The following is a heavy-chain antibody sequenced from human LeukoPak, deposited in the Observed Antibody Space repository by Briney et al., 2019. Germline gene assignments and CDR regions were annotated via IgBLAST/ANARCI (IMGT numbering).Heavy chain of an antibody. CDR1: GYSFTSYG. CDR2: ISAYNGNT. D-gene: IGHD5-18*01. Sequence: GASVKVSCKASGYSFTSYGIRWVREAPGQGLEWMGWISAYNGNTNYAQKLQGRVTMTRDISTSTAYMELRSLRSDDTAVYYCARGYSYGYYFDYWGQGTLVTVSS. J-gene: IGHJ4*02. CDR3: ARGYSYGYYFDY. V-gene: IGHV1-18*01.